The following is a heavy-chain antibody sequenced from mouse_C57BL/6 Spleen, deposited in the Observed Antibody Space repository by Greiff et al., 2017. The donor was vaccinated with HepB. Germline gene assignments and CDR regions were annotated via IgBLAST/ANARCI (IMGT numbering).Heavy chain of an antibody. Sequence: VQLQQPGAELVMPGASVKLSCKASGYTFTSYWMHWVKQRPGQGLEWIGEIDPSDSYTNYNQKFKGKSTVTVDKSSSTAYMQLSSLTSEDSAVYYCAREEGAYWGQGTLVTVSA. V-gene: IGHV1-69*01. J-gene: IGHJ3*01. CDR1: GYTFTSYW. CDR3: AREEGAY. CDR2: IDPSDSYT.